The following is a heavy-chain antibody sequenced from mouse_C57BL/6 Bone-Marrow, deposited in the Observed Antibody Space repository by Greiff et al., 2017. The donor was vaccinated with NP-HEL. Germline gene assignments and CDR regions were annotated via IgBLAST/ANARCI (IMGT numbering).Heavy chain of an antibody. CDR2: IYPGNSDT. CDR3: TRDDDYDLDY. CDR1: GYTFPSYW. Sequence: VQLQQSGTVLARPGASVKMSCKTSGYTFPSYWMHWVNQRPGQGLEWIGAIYPGNSDTSYNQKFKGKAKLTAVTSASTAYMELSSLTNEDSAVYYCTRDDDYDLDYWGQGTTLTVSS. D-gene: IGHD2-4*01. J-gene: IGHJ2*01. V-gene: IGHV1-5*01.